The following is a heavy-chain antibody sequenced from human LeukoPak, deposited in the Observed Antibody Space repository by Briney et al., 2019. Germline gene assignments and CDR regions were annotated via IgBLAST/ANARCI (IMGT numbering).Heavy chain of an antibody. CDR3: ARGYSNSRYPFDY. Sequence: SETLPLTCTVSGGSISSYYWSWIRQPPGKGLEWIGNIYYSGSTNYNPSLKSRVTISVDTSKNQFSLNLRSVTAADTAVYYCARGYSNSRYPFDYWGQGTLVTVSS. D-gene: IGHD6-13*01. CDR1: GGSISSYY. V-gene: IGHV4-59*01. CDR2: IYYSGST. J-gene: IGHJ4*02.